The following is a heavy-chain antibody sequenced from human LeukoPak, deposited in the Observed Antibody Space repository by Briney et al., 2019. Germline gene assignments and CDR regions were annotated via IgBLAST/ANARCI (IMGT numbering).Heavy chain of an antibody. J-gene: IGHJ3*02. CDR1: GFIFSSYA. CDR3: ANQRTYYYDSSGYAAFDI. V-gene: IGHV3-23*01. Sequence: AGGSLRLSCAASGFIFSSYAMSWLRQAPGKGLEWVSAISGSGGSTYYADSVKGRFTISRDNSKNTLYLQMNSLRAEGRAVYYCANQRTYYYDSSGYAAFDIWGQGTMVTVSS. CDR2: ISGSGGST. D-gene: IGHD3-22*01.